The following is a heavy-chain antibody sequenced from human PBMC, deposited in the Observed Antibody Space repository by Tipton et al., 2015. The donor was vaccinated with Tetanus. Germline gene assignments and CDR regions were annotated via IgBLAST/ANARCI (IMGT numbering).Heavy chain of an antibody. D-gene: IGHD3-3*01. CDR1: GFTFSSYS. Sequence: SLRLSCAASGFTFSSYSMNWVRQAPGKGLEWVSSIGSTDYIYYAGSVRGRFTVSRDNAKNSLYLQMNSLRAEDTAVYYCARGWDFWRGYGPTWVDPWGQGTLVTVSS. CDR3: ARGWDFWRGYGPTWVDP. V-gene: IGHV3-21*01. J-gene: IGHJ5*02. CDR2: IGSTDYI.